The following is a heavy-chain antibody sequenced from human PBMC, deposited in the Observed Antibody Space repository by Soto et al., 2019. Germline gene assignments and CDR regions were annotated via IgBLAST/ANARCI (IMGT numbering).Heavy chain of an antibody. Sequence: EVQLLESGGGLVQPGGSLRLSCAASGFTFSSYGMSWVRQAPGRGLEWVSVISGSGVSTYYADSVKGRFTISRDNSKNTLYLQMNSLRVEDTGVYTCAKGGYGDDWGQGTLVTVSS. J-gene: IGHJ4*02. CDR3: AKGGYGDD. V-gene: IGHV3-23*01. D-gene: IGHD5-12*01. CDR2: ISGSGVST. CDR1: GFTFSSYG.